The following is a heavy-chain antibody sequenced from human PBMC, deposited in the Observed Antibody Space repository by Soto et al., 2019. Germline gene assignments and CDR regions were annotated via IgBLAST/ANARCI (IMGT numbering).Heavy chain of an antibody. Sequence: PGRYLRLYCAASGSTFSTYAMSWARHDPGRGLEWFSAMSSSGGSTYYADAVKGRFTSSRDNSKNTLYLQMNSLRAEDTAVYYLAKAGAYGDYFDYWAQGALVPASS. CDR3: AKAGAYGDYFDY. D-gene: IGHD4-17*01. CDR2: MSSSGGST. CDR1: GSTFSTYA. V-gene: IGHV3-23*01. J-gene: IGHJ4*02.